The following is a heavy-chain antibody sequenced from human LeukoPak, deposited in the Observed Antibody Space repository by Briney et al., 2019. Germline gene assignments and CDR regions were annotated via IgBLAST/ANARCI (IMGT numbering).Heavy chain of an antibody. CDR2: ISGSGGST. J-gene: IGHJ4*02. CDR3: AKGITMIVVVTPFDY. V-gene: IGHV3-23*01. D-gene: IGHD3-22*01. CDR1: GFTFNNYA. Sequence: PGGSLRLSCAASGFTFNNYAMTGLRQAPGKGLEGVSAISGSGGSTYYADSVKGRFTISRDNSKNTLYLQMNSLRAEDTAVYYCAKGITMIVVVTPFDYWGQGTLVTVSS.